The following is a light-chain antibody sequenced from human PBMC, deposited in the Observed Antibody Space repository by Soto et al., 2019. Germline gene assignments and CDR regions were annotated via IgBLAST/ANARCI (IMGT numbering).Light chain of an antibody. J-gene: IGKJ5*01. CDR3: QQYGSSPIT. Sequence: EIVMTQSPATLSVSPGERAPLSCRASQSVSSNLAWYQQKRGQAPRLLIHDASSRATGIPDRFSGSGSGTDFTLTISRLEPEDFAVYYCQQYGSSPITFGQGTRLEIK. V-gene: IGKV3-20*01. CDR1: QSVSSN. CDR2: DAS.